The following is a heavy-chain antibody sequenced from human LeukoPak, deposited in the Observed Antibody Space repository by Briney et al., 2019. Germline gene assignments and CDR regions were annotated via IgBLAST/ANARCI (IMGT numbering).Heavy chain of an antibody. J-gene: IGHJ4*02. V-gene: IGHV3-30-3*01. Sequence: PGRSLRLSCAASGFTFSSYAMHWVRQAPGKGLEWVAVISYDGSNKYYADSVKGRFTISRDNSKSTLYLQMNSLRAEDTAVYYCARDPGNVPFDYWGQGTLVTVSS. CDR3: ARDPGNVPFDY. CDR2: ISYDGSNK. D-gene: IGHD4-23*01. CDR1: GFTFSSYA.